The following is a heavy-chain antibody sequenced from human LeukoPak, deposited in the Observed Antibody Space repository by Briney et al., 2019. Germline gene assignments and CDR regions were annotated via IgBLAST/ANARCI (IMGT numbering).Heavy chain of an antibody. CDR3: ARDRDYYDSSGYYYETLLGFDP. D-gene: IGHD3-22*01. V-gene: IGHV1-2*02. CDR2: INPNSGGT. CDR1: GYTFTGYY. Sequence: GASVKVSCKASGYTFTGYYMHWVRQAPGQGLEWMGWINPNSGGTNYAQKFQGRVTMTRDTSISTAYMELSRLRSDDTAVYYCARDRDYYDSSGYYYETLLGFDPWGQGTLVTVSS. J-gene: IGHJ5*02.